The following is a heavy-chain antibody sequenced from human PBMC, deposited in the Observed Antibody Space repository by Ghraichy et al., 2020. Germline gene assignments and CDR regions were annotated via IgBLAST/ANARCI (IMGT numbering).Heavy chain of an antibody. V-gene: IGHV4-34*01. CDR3: ARGSSSSGWYSSQDRKAVCFDY. D-gene: IGHD6-19*01. CDR1: GGSFSGYY. J-gene: IGHJ4*02. CDR2: INHSGST. Sequence: SETLSLTCAVYGGSFSGYYWSWIRQPPGKRLEWIGEINHSGSTNYNPSLKSRVTISVDTSKNQFSLKLSSVTAADTAVYYCARGSSSSGWYSSQDRKAVCFDYWGQGTLVTVSS.